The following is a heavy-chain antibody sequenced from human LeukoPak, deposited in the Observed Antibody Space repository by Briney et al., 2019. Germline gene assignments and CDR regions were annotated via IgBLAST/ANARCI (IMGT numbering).Heavy chain of an antibody. J-gene: IGHJ4*02. V-gene: IGHV4-34*01. Sequence: PSETLSLTCAVSGGSFSGYYWSWIRQPPGKGLEWIGEINHSGSTNYNPSLKSRVTISVDTSKNQFSLKLSSVTAADTAVYYCARGRASYDYIWGSYRRIGYYFDYWGQGTLVTVSS. CDR2: INHSGST. CDR3: ARGRASYDYIWGSYRRIGYYFDY. D-gene: IGHD3-16*02. CDR1: GGSFSGYY.